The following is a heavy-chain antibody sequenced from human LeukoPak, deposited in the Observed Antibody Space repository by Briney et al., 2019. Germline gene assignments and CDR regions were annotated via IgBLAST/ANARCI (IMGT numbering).Heavy chain of an antibody. V-gene: IGHV1-8*03. Sequence: ASVKVSCKASGYTFTSYDINWVRQATGQGLEWMGWMNPNSGNTGYAQKFQGRVTITRNTSISTAYMELSSLRSEDTAVYYCARGSLRFLEWLSHNWFDPWGQGTLVTVSS. CDR2: MNPNSGNT. CDR1: GYTFTSYD. J-gene: IGHJ5*02. CDR3: ARGSLRFLEWLSHNWFDP. D-gene: IGHD3-3*01.